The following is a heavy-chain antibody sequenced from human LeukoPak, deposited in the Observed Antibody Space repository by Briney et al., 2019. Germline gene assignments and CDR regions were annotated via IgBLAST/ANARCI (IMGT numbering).Heavy chain of an antibody. CDR2: ISAYNGNT. J-gene: IGHJ6*02. CDR3: ARDPLGWQWLVSYYYYGMDV. V-gene: IGHV1-18*01. D-gene: IGHD6-19*01. CDR1: GYTFTSYG. Sequence: ASVKVSCKASGYTFTSYGISWVRQAPGQGLEWMGWISAYNGNTNYAQKLQGRVTMTTDTSTSTAYMELRSLRSDDTAVYYCARDPLGWQWLVSYYYYGMDVWGQGTTVTVSS.